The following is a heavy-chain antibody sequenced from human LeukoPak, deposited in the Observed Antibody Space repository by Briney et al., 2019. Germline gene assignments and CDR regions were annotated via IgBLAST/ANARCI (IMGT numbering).Heavy chain of an antibody. J-gene: IGHJ3*02. Sequence: PSETLSLTCTVSGGSISSYYWSWIRQPAGKGLVWIGRIYTSGSTNYNPSLKSRVTMSVGTSKNQFALKLSSVTAADTGVYYWARDYSGYEGDAFDIWGQGTMVTVSS. CDR1: GGSISSYY. CDR3: ARDYSGYEGDAFDI. D-gene: IGHD5-12*01. CDR2: IYTSGST. V-gene: IGHV4-4*07.